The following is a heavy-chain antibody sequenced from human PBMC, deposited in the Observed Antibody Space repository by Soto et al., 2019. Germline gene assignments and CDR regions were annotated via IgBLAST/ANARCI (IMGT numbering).Heavy chain of an antibody. CDR2: MYYSGST. J-gene: IGHJ4*02. V-gene: IGHV4-31*03. Sequence: QVQLQESGPGLVKPSQTLSLTCTVSGGSISSGGYYWSWIRQHPGKGLEWIGHMYYSGSTYYNPSLKSRLTISVDTSKKKFSLKLSSVTAADTAVYYCARGVTMVRGVGLFYFDYWGQGTLVTVSS. CDR1: GGSISSGGYY. D-gene: IGHD3-10*01. CDR3: ARGVTMVRGVGLFYFDY.